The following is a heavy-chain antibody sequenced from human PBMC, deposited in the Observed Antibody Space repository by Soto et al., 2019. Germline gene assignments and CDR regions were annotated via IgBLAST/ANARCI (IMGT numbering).Heavy chain of an antibody. CDR3: GGAFYGGSTYGHGDS. CDR1: GFMFSAYR. V-gene: IGHV3-7*01. J-gene: IGHJ4*03. CDR2: IHGDGGKI. D-gene: IGHD5-18*01. Sequence: WGSLRLSCAASGFMFSAYRKNWVRNAPGKGLEWVANIHGDGGKIYYADSVQGPFTISRDNDKRSLYLPMHSLRDEDAAVYYCGGAFYGGSTYGHGDSWGQGAMVTVSS.